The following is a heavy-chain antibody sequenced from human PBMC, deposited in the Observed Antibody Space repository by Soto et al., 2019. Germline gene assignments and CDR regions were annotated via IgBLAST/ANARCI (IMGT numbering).Heavy chain of an antibody. J-gene: IGHJ6*02. CDR1: GFIFSNNA. CDR2: ITGGGGST. CDR3: ARGRQFLASYDMDV. V-gene: IGHV3-23*01. Sequence: EVQLLESGGDLVQPGGSLRLSCAASGFIFSNNAMNWVRQAPGKGLEWVSVITGGGGSTYYADSVKGRFTISRDNSKSKLFLQMNSLRAEDTAIYYCARGRQFLASYDMDVWGLGTTVTVSS. D-gene: IGHD3-3*01.